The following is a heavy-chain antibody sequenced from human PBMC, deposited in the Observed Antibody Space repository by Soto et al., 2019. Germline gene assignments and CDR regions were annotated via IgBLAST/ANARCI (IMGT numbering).Heavy chain of an antibody. D-gene: IGHD5-12*01. CDR1: GGSINTFY. V-gene: IGHV4-4*07. J-gene: IGHJ4*02. CDR3: AREGSYSAYNFAHGIQLWSFDF. CDR2: IFSSGST. Sequence: ETLSLTCTVSGGSINTFYWSWVRQPAGKGLEWIGRIFSSGSTSFNPSLESRVAMSVDTSKNHFSLNLSSVTAADMAVYYCAREGSYSAYNFAHGIQLWSFDFWGQGALVTVSS.